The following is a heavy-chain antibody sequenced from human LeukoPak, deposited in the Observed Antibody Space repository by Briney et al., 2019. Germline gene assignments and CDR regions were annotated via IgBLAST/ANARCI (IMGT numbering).Heavy chain of an antibody. CDR1: GGSFSGYY. V-gene: IGHV4-34*01. Sequence: SETLSLTCAVYGGSFSGYYWSWIRQPPGKGLEWIGEINHSGSANYNPSLKSRVTISVDTSKNQFSLKLSSVTAADTAVYYCARGLGDYWGQGTLVTVSS. J-gene: IGHJ4*02. CDR3: ARGLGDY. CDR2: INHSGSA.